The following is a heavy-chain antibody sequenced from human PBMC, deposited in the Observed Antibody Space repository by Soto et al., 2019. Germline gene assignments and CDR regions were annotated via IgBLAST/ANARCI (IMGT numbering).Heavy chain of an antibody. Sequence: SVKVSCKASGYTFTSYGVNWVRQAPGQGLEWMGRIIPILGIANYAQKFQGRVTITADKSTSTAYMELSSLRSEDTAVYYCARGRGYDSSGYYYTSWFDPWGQGTLVTVSS. CDR1: GYTFTSYG. J-gene: IGHJ5*02. CDR2: IIPILGIA. D-gene: IGHD3-22*01. V-gene: IGHV1-69*04. CDR3: ARGRGYDSSGYYYTSWFDP.